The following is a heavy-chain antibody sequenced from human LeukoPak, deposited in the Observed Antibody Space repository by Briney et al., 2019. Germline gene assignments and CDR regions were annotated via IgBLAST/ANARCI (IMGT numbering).Heavy chain of an antibody. CDR3: VRGGQGDGHSADEGFDI. CDR1: GDSVFSNSS. V-gene: IGHV6-1*01. Sequence: SQTLSLTCATSGDSVFSNSSWNWIRQSPSRGLEWLGRTYYRSKWYNDYGASVKSRININPDTSKNHFSLQLSSVTPEDAAVYYCVRGGQGDGHSADEGFDIWGQGTMVIVS. J-gene: IGHJ3*02. D-gene: IGHD5-18*01. CDR2: TYYRSKWYN.